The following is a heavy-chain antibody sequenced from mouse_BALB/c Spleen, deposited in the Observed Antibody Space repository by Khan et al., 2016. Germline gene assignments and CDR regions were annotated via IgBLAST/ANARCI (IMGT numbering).Heavy chain of an antibody. CDR3: AKGRRKAWFAY. J-gene: IGHJ3*01. V-gene: IGHV3-2*02. Sequence: EVQLQESGPGLVKPSQSLSLTCTVTGYSITSDYVWNWIRQFPGNKLEWMGYISYSGYTSYNPSLKSRISITRDTSKNQFFLQLNSVTTEDSATCYGAKGRRKAWFAYWGQGTLVTVSA. CDR2: ISYSGYT. CDR1: GYSITSDYV.